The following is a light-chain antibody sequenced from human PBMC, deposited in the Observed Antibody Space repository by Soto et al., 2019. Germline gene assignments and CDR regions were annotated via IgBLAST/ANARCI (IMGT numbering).Light chain of an antibody. CDR3: QQYGSSPPYT. J-gene: IGKJ2*01. V-gene: IGKV3-20*01. CDR2: AAS. CDR1: QTISSW. Sequence: TQSPSTLSGSVGDRVTITCRASQTISSWLAWYQQRPGQAPRLLIYAASSRATGIPDRFSGSGSGTDFTLTISRLEPEDFAVYYCQQYGSSPPYTFGQGTKLEIK.